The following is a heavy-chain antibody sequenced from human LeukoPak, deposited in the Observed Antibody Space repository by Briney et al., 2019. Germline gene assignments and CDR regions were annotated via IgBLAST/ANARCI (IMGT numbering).Heavy chain of an antibody. V-gene: IGHV3-23*01. D-gene: IGHD5-12*01. CDR2: ISDSGGSS. J-gene: IGHJ4*02. Sequence: QSGGSLRLSCVVSGFTFKTYAMSWVRQAPGKGLEWVSGISDSGGSSFYADSVKGRFSISRDNSKSTMYLQMNSLRGEDTAVYYCAQDFARQIVAIVPRGIDHWGQGTLVIVSS. CDR1: GFTFKTYA. CDR3: AQDFARQIVAIVPRGIDH.